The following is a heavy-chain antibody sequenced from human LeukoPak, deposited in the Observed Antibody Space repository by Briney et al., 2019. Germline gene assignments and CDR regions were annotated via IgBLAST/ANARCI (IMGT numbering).Heavy chain of an antibody. J-gene: IGHJ4*02. CDR1: GYTLTELF. V-gene: IGHV1-24*01. CDR3: ATATYSGSYQYFDY. Sequence: VASVKVSCEVSGYTLTELFMHWVRQAPGRGLEWMGGFDPEDGETIYAQKFQGRVTMTGDTSTDTAYMELSSLRSEDTAVYYCATATYSGSYQYFDYWGQGTLVTVSS. D-gene: IGHD1-26*01. CDR2: FDPEDGET.